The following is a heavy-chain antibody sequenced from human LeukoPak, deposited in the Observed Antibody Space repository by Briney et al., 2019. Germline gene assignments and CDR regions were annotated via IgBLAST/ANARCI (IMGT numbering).Heavy chain of an antibody. CDR3: ARGLVQGTLVFDY. Sequence: PSETLSLTCTVSGGSISSYYWSWIRQPPGKGLEWIGDIYYSGSTNYNPSLKSRVTISVDTSKNQFSLKLSSVTAADTAVYYCARGLVQGTLVFDYWGQGTLVTVSS. CDR1: GGSISSYY. V-gene: IGHV4-59*01. J-gene: IGHJ4*02. CDR2: IYYSGST. D-gene: IGHD3-10*01.